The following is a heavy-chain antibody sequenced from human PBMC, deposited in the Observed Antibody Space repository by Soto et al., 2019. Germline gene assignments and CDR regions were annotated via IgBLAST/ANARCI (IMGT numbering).Heavy chain of an antibody. CDR3: AGTGSGRGYYYYGMDP. D-gene: IGHD3-10*01. CDR2: IYYSGST. J-gene: IGHJ6*02. CDR1: GGSISSYY. V-gene: IGHV4-59*01. Sequence: SETLSLTCTVSGGSISSYYWSWIRQPPGKGLEWIGYIYYSGSTNYNPSLKSRVTISVDTSKNQFSLKLSSVTAADTAVYYCAGTGSGRGYYYYGMDPWGQGTLVTVSS.